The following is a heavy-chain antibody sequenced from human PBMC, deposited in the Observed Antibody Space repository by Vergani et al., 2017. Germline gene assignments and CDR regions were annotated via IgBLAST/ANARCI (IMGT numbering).Heavy chain of an antibody. CDR3: ARHRGLRYFDWLLRH. CDR1: GFTFSDFS. J-gene: IGHJ4*02. CDR2: IGSSGPYI. Sequence: EVQLVESGGGLVKPGGSLRLSCAASGFTFSDFSMSWVRQAPGKGLEWVAFIGSSGPYINYADSVKGRFIISRDNAKNSLYLQMNSLRAEDTALYYCARHRGLRYFDWLLRHWGQGTLVTVSS. V-gene: IGHV3-21*04. D-gene: IGHD3-9*01.